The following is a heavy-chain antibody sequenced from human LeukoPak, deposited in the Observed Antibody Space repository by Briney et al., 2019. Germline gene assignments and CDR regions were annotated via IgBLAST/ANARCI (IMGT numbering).Heavy chain of an antibody. CDR2: ISSSSSYI. CDR1: GFTFSSYS. D-gene: IGHD4-23*01. Sequence: GGSLRPSCAASGFTFSSYSMNWVRQAPGKGLEWVSSISSSSSYIYYADSVKGRFTISRDNAKNSLYLQMNSLRAEDTAVYYCARDTDYGGLETFDYWGQGTLVTVSS. J-gene: IGHJ4*02. V-gene: IGHV3-21*01. CDR3: ARDTDYGGLETFDY.